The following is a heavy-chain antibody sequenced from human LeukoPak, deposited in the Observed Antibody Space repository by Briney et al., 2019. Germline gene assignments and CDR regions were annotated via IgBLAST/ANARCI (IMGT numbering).Heavy chain of an antibody. D-gene: IGHD7-27*01. CDR3: ARDLAWGVDY. Sequence: GGSLRLSCAASGFTFSSYRMNWVRQAPGKGLEWVSSISSTSNYIYYADSVKGRFTISRDNAKNSVYLQMHSLRVEDTAVYHCARDLAWGVDYWGQGTLVTVSS. J-gene: IGHJ4*02. CDR2: ISSTSNYI. V-gene: IGHV3-21*01. CDR1: GFTFSSYR.